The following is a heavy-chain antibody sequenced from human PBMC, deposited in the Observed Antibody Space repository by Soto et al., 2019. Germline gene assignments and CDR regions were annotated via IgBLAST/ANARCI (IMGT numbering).Heavy chain of an antibody. Sequence: QVQLVESGGGVVQPGRSLRLSCAASGFTFSSYGMHWVRQAPGKGLEWVAVISYDGSNKYYADSVKGRFTISRDNSKNTLYLQMNSLRAEDTAVYYCAMGWGGASSDFDYWGQGTLVTVSS. J-gene: IGHJ4*02. V-gene: IGHV3-30*03. D-gene: IGHD1-26*01. CDR2: ISYDGSNK. CDR1: GFTFSSYG. CDR3: AMGWGGASSDFDY.